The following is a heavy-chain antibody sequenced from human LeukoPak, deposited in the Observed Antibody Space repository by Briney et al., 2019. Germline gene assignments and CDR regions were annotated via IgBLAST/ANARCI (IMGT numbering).Heavy chain of an antibody. J-gene: IGHJ6*04. Sequence: GGSLRLSCAASGFSLSSYWMTWVRQAPGKGLEWVANIKQDGSEKNYVDSVKGRFTTSRDNAKNSLYLQMNSLRAEDTAVYYCAELGITMIGGVWGKGTTVTISS. D-gene: IGHD3-10*02. CDR1: GFSLSSYW. CDR2: IKQDGSEK. CDR3: AELGITMIGGV. V-gene: IGHV3-7*01.